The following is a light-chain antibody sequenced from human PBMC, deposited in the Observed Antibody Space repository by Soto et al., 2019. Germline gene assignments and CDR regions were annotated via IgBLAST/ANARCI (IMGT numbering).Light chain of an antibody. CDR3: QQYESYPLT. V-gene: IGKV1-5*03. CDR1: QKINSW. CDR2: EAS. Sequence: IQMTQSPSTLSASVGDRVTITCRASQKINSWVAWYQQRPGKAPKLLIYEASSLEPGVPSRFGGSGSGTDFTLTISSLQPDDFATFYCQQYESYPLTFGGGTQVA. J-gene: IGKJ4*01.